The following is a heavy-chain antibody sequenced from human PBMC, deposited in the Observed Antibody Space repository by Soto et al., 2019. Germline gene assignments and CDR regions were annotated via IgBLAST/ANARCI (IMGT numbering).Heavy chain of an antibody. J-gene: IGHJ6*02. CDR2: INPNSGGT. D-gene: IGHD1-26*01. CDR1: GYTFTGYY. V-gene: IGHV1-2*04. Sequence: ASVKVSCKASGYTFTGYYMHWVRQAPGQGLEWMGWINPNSGGTNYAQKFQGWVTMTRDTSISTAYMELSRLRSDDTAVYYCARWRSDSPSSVGYYGMDVWGQGTTVTGSS. CDR3: ARWRSDSPSSVGYYGMDV.